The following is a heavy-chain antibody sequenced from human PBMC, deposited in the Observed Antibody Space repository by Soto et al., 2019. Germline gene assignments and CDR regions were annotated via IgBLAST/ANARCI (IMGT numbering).Heavy chain of an antibody. Sequence: PGGSLRLSCAASGFTFSSYSMNWVRQAPGKGLEWVSSISSSSSYIYYADSVKGRFTISRDNAKNSLYLQMNSLRAEDTAVYYCARDAKGFGELLSHIFGNWFDPWGQGTLVTVSS. D-gene: IGHD3-10*01. V-gene: IGHV3-21*01. CDR2: ISSSSSYI. J-gene: IGHJ5*02. CDR1: GFTFSSYS. CDR3: ARDAKGFGELLSHIFGNWFDP.